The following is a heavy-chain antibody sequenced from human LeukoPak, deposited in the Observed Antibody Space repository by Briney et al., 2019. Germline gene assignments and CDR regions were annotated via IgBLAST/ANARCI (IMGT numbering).Heavy chain of an antibody. CDR3: ARGSSWYLEYFQL. CDR1: GGSISSYY. J-gene: IGHJ1*01. V-gene: IGHV4-59*08. Sequence: SETLSLTCTVSGGSISSYYWNWIRQPPGKGLEWIGYIYYSGSTNYNPSLKSRVTISVDTSENQFSLKLSSVTAADTAVYYCARGSSWYLEYFQLWGQGTLVTVSS. CDR2: IYYSGST. D-gene: IGHD6-13*01.